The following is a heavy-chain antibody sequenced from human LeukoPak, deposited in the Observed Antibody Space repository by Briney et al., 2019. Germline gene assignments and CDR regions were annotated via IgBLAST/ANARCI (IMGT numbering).Heavy chain of an antibody. Sequence: ASVKVSCKASGYTFTGFDMHWVRLAPGQGLEWMGWISAYNGNTNYAQKLQGRVTMTTDTSMSTAYMELRSLRSDDTAVYYCARPFRPYYDFWSGYYTGGFDYWGQGTLVTVSS. CDR2: ISAYNGNT. D-gene: IGHD3-3*01. J-gene: IGHJ4*02. V-gene: IGHV1-18*04. CDR3: ARPFRPYYDFWSGYYTGGFDY. CDR1: GYTFTGFD.